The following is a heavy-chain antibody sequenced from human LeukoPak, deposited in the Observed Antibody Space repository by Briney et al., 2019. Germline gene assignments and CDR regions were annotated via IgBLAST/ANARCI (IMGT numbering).Heavy chain of an antibody. D-gene: IGHD5-12*01. CDR3: AREWSSGQDWYAFDV. Sequence: ASVRVSCKASGFSFTGYYVQWLRQAPGQGLEWVGWMYFNSGATRYAPKFQERVTMTRDTSISTAYTELSSLRADDTAMYFCAREWSSGQDWYAFDVWGQETMVTVSS. CDR1: GFSFTGYY. J-gene: IGHJ3*01. V-gene: IGHV1-2*02. CDR2: MYFNSGAT.